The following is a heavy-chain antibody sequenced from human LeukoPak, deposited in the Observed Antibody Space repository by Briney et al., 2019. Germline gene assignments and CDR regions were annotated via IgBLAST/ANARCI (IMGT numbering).Heavy chain of an antibody. V-gene: IGHV3-30*02. J-gene: IGHJ5*01. CDR2: IRYDGSNK. D-gene: IGHD4/OR15-4a*01. CDR3: AKVYEYGDHDWFDS. CDR1: GFTFSSYG. Sequence: GGSLRLSCAASGFTFSSYGMHWVRQAPGKGLEWVAFIRYDGSNKQYADSVKGRFTVSRDNSKNTLYLQVSSLRAEDTAVYHCAKVYEYGDHDWFDSWGQGTLVTVSS.